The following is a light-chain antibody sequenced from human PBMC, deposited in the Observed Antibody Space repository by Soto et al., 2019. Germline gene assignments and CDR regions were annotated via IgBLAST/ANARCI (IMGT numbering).Light chain of an antibody. J-gene: IGLJ1*01. V-gene: IGLV2-23*01. CDR2: EGT. Sequence: QSVLTQPASVSGSPGQSITISCTGTNSDVGSYHLVSWYQQHPGKAPRVMIYEGTKRPSGVSNRFSGSKSGNTASLTISGLQAEDEADYYCCSYAGNSTYVFGTGTKLTVL. CDR1: NSDVGSYHL. CDR3: CSYAGNSTYV.